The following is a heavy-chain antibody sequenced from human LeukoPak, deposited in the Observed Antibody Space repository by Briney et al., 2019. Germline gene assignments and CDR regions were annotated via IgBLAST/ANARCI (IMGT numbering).Heavy chain of an antibody. CDR3: AKMAGQQLGDYYMDV. J-gene: IGHJ6*03. CDR2: LSGSGFNT. Sequence: GGSLRLSCGASGFTFSNFAMTWVRQAPGRGLEWISALSGSGFNTYYADSVKGRFTISRDNSKNTLYLQMNSLRAEDTAVYYCAKMAGQQLGDYYMDVWGKGTTLTVSS. CDR1: GFTFSNFA. D-gene: IGHD6-13*01. V-gene: IGHV3-23*01.